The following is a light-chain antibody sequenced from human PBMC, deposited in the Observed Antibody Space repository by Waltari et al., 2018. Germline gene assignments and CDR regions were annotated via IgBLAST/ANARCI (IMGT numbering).Light chain of an antibody. Sequence: QSVLTHPPPVSGAPGQRVPTPCTGTRSNIGAGFAAPWYQQLPGPAPNLLIFGNNNRPSGVPDRFSGSKSGTSASLAITGLQAEDEADYSCQSYDNSLGLWVFGGGTKVTVL. CDR3: QSYDNSLGLWV. CDR1: RSNIGAGFA. J-gene: IGLJ3*02. V-gene: IGLV1-40*01. CDR2: GNN.